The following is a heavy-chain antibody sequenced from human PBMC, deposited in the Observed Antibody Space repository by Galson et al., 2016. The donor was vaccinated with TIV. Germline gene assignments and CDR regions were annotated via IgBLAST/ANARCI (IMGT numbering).Heavy chain of an antibody. CDR2: IYPGDSDT. CDR1: GYSFDTYW. D-gene: IGHD5/OR15-5a*01. J-gene: IGHJ4*02. CDR3: TRQSTRSFDF. V-gene: IGHV5-51*01. Sequence: QSGAEVTKPGESLKISCKSSGYSFDTYWIVWVRQMPGKGLEWMGTIYPGDSDTRYSPSFQGQVTMSADKSINTAYLQWSSLKASDSAIYYCTRQSTRSFDFWGQGALVTVSS.